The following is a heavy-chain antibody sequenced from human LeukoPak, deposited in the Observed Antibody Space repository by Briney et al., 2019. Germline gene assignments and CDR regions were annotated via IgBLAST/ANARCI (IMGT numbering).Heavy chain of an antibody. CDR3: ARGASGYSYG. Sequence: PSETLSLTCAVSGYSISSSNWWGWIRQPPGKGLEWIGYIYYSGSTNYNPSLKSRVTISIDTSKNQFSLNLSSVTAADTAVYYCARGASGYSYGWGQGTLVTVSS. J-gene: IGHJ4*02. CDR1: GYSISSSNW. D-gene: IGHD5-18*01. CDR2: IYYSGST. V-gene: IGHV4-28*03.